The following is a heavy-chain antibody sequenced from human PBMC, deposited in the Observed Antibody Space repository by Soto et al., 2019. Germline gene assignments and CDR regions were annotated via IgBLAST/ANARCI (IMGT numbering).Heavy chain of an antibody. CDR3: ARGPYSSGWLSYYYYYGMDV. V-gene: IGHV1-8*01. D-gene: IGHD6-19*01. CDR2: MNPNSGNT. CDR1: GYTFASYD. Sequence: ASVKVSCKASGYTFASYDINWVRQATGQGLEWMGWMNPNSGNTGYAQKFQGRVTMTRNTSISTAYMELSSLRSEDTAVYYCARGPYSSGWLSYYYYYGMDVWGQGTTVTVSS. J-gene: IGHJ6*02.